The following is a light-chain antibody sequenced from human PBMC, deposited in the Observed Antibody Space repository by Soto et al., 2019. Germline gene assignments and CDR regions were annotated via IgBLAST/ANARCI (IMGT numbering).Light chain of an antibody. V-gene: IGKV1-5*01. Sequence: EIQMTQSPSTLSSSVGERVTITCRASQSLNNDLAWYQQKPGNAPNLLIYDASTLERGVPSRFSGTASGTEFTLAINSLQPDDFATYYCQQYHRSSITFGQGTRLEIK. CDR2: DAS. CDR1: QSLNND. J-gene: IGKJ5*01. CDR3: QQYHRSSIT.